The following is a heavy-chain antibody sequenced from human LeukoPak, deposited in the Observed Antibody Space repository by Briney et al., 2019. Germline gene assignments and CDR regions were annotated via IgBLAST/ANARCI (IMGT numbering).Heavy chain of an antibody. V-gene: IGHV4-39*01. CDR2: IYYGGST. J-gene: IGHJ4*02. Sequence: SETLSLTCTVSGGSISSSYNWGWIRQPPGKGLDWIGSIYYGGSTYYNPSLRSRVTTSVDTSKNQFSLKLTSVTAADTAVYYCARHGNHYYGSGGFDYWGQGTLVTVSS. CDR3: ARHGNHYYGSGGFDY. CDR1: GGSISSSYN. D-gene: IGHD3-10*01.